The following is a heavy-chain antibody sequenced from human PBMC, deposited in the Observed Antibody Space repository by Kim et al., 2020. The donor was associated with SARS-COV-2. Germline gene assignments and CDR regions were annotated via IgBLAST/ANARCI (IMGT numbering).Heavy chain of an antibody. CDR3: AKSPPPTLLWFGELLFDY. Sequence: KGRFTISRDNSKNTLYLQMNSLRAEDTAVYYCAKSPPPTLLWFGELLFDYWGQGTLVTVSS. D-gene: IGHD3-10*01. J-gene: IGHJ4*02. V-gene: IGHV3-23*01.